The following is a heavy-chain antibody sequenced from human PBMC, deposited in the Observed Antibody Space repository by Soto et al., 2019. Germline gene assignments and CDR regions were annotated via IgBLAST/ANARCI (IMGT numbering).Heavy chain of an antibody. CDR2: IDHDGPT. CDR1: GVTFSNYW. CDR3: VRDSHGDY. J-gene: IGHJ4*02. Sequence: EVQLVESGGGLVQPGGSLRLSCAGSGVTFSNYWMHCVRQAPGKGLEWVSRIDHDGPTDYADSVRGRFTISGDNAENTPHLQMNGPRPEATAVYYCVRDSHGDYSGQGTLVTVSS. V-gene: IGHV3-74*01.